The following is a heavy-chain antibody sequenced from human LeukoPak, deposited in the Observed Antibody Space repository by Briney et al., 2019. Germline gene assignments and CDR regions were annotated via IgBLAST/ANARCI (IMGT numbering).Heavy chain of an antibody. D-gene: IGHD4-11*01. V-gene: IGHV4-59*01. CDR2: IYYSGNI. Sequence: PSETLSLTSTVPGGSINNYYWSWIRQPPGKGLGWIGYIYYSGNINYNIYLKSRVTISLDTSKNQFSLKLSSVTAADTAVYYCARGRPRLQYSNYYYYYYMDVWGKGTTVTVSS. CDR1: GGSINNYY. CDR3: ARGRPRLQYSNYYYYYYMDV. J-gene: IGHJ6*03.